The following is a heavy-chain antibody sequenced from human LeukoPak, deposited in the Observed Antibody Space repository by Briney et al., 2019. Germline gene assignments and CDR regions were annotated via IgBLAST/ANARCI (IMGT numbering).Heavy chain of an antibody. J-gene: IGHJ4*02. D-gene: IGHD3-10*01. CDR2: ISSSGSYI. CDR3: ARGGYYGSGSYSDY. Sequence: GGSLRLSCAASGFTFSSYSMNWVRQAPGKGLEWVSSISSSGSYIYYADSVKGRFTISRDNAKYSLYLQMNSLRAEDTAVYSCARGGYYGSGSYSDYWGQGTLVTVSS. V-gene: IGHV3-21*01. CDR1: GFTFSSYS.